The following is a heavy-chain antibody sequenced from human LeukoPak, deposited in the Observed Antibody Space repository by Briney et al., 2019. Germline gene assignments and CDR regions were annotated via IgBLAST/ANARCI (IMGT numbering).Heavy chain of an antibody. V-gene: IGHV4-4*07. CDR3: ARDYNPHDYYYYDGMDV. CDR1: GGSISSYY. Sequence: SETLSLTCTVSGGSISSYYWSWIRQPAGKALEWIGRIYTSGSTNYNTYLKSRVTMSVDTSKNQFSLKLSCVTAADTAVYYCARDYNPHDYYYYDGMDVWGQGTTVTVSS. CDR2: IYTSGST. D-gene: IGHD1-1*01. J-gene: IGHJ6*02.